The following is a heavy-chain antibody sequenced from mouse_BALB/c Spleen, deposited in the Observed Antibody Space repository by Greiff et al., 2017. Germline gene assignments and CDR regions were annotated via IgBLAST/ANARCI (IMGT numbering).Heavy chain of an antibody. CDR3: ARPYYYGSSYVGTY. Sequence: VQGVESGAELVRPGTSVKVSCKASGYAFTNYLIEWVKQRPGQGLEWIGVINPGSGGTNYNEKFKGKATLTADKSSSTAYMQLSSLTSDDSAVYYCARPYYYGSSYVGTYWGQGTLVTVSA. CDR2: INPGSGGT. CDR1: GYAFTNYL. D-gene: IGHD1-1*01. V-gene: IGHV1-54*01. J-gene: IGHJ3*01.